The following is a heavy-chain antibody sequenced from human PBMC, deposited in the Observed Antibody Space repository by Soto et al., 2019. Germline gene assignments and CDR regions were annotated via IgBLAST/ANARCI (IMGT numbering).Heavy chain of an antibody. D-gene: IGHD4-17*01. J-gene: IGHJ4*02. V-gene: IGHV4-30-2*01. CDR3: ARVNPGYGGNSVHFDY. CDR2: IYHSGST. CDR1: GGSISSGGYS. Sequence: PSETLSLTCAVSGGSISSGGYSWSWIRQPPGKGLEWIGYIYHSGSTYYNPSLKSRVTISVDRSKNQFSLKLSSVTAADTAVFFLARVNPGYGGNSVHFDYWGQGTLVTVSS.